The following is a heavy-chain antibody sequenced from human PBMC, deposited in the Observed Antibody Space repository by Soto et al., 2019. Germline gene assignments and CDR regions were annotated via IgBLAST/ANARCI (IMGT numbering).Heavy chain of an antibody. Sequence: PSETLSLTCNVSGGSVSSGGYYWSWIRQHPGKGLEWIGYIHYSGSTYYNPSLKSRVTMSIDTSKNLFSLNLSSVTAADTAVYYCARDQDSLGIAAAGGGMDVWGQGTTVTVSS. D-gene: IGHD6-13*01. CDR3: ARDQDSLGIAAAGGGMDV. J-gene: IGHJ6*02. V-gene: IGHV4-31*03. CDR1: GGSVSSGGYY. CDR2: IHYSGST.